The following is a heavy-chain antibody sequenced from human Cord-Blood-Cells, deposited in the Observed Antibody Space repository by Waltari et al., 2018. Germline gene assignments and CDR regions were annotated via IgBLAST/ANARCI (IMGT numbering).Heavy chain of an antibody. CDR3: ARDLPSARPRMDV. J-gene: IGHJ6*02. V-gene: IGHV3-21*01. D-gene: IGHD6-25*01. CDR2: ISSSSSYI. Sequence: EVQLVESGGGLVKPGGSLRLSCAASGFTFRSYSMNWVSQAPGKGVEWGSSISSSSSYIYDADSVKGRFTISRDNAKNSLYLQRNSLRAEDTAVYYWARDLPSARPRMDVWGQGTTVTVSS. CDR1: GFTFRSYS.